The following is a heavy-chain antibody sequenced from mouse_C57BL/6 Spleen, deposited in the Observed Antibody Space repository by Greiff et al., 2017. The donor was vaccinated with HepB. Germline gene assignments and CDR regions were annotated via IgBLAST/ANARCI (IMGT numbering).Heavy chain of an antibody. CDR1: GFTFSNYW. V-gene: IGHV6-3*01. D-gene: IGHD2-4*01. CDR3: TVDYDGYYYAMDY. J-gene: IGHJ4*01. Sequence: EVKLQESGGGLVQPGGSMKLSCVASGFTFSNYWMNWVRQSPEKGLEWVAQIRLKSDNYATHYAESVKGRFTISRDDSKSSVYLQMNNLRDEDTGIYYCTVDYDGYYYAMDYWDQGTSVTVSS. CDR2: IRLKSDNYAT.